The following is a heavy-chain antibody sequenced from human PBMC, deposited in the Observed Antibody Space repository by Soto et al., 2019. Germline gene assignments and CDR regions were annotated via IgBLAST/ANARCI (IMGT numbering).Heavy chain of an antibody. D-gene: IGHD5-12*01. CDR1: GFTFSSYS. CDR3: AREARGYSGHDAFDI. CDR2: ISSSSSYI. V-gene: IGHV3-21*01. Sequence: GGSLRLSCAASGFTFSSYSMNWVRQAPGKGLEWVSSISSSSSYIYYADSVKGRFTISRDNAKNSLYLQMNSLRAEDTAVYYCAREARGYSGHDAFDIWGQGTMVTVSS. J-gene: IGHJ3*02.